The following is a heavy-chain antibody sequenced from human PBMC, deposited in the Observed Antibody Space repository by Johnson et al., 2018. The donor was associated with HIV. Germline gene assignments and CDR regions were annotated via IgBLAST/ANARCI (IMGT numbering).Heavy chain of an antibody. D-gene: IGHD3-3*01. CDR3: AKGIWSNFWSVIPGGDALDI. J-gene: IGHJ3*02. V-gene: IGHV3-23*04. CDR2: ISGSGGST. CDR1: GFTFSSYA. Sequence: VQLVESGGALVQPGGSLRLSCAASGFTFSSYAMTWVRQAPGKGLEWVSGISGSGGSTFYADSVKGRFTISRDNSKNTLYLQMNSVRAEDTAVHYCAKGIWSNFWSVIPGGDALDIWGQGTMFTVSS.